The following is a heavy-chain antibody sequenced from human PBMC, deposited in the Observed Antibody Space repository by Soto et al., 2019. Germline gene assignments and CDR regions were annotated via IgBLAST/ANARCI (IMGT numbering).Heavy chain of an antibody. CDR1: GFTFSSYA. CDR2: ISGSGGST. CDR3: AKFSYYRYCSNITCYLDY. D-gene: IGHD2-2*01. Sequence: GGSLRLSCAASGFTFSSYAMNWVRQAPGKGLEWVSVISGSGGSTYYVDSVKGRFTISRDNSKNTLYLQMNSLRAEDTAVYYCAKFSYYRYCSNITCYLDYWGQGTLVTV. J-gene: IGHJ4*02. V-gene: IGHV3-23*01.